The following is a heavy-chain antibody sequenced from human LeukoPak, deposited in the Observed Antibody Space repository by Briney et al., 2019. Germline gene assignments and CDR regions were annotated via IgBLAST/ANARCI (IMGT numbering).Heavy chain of an antibody. CDR1: GFSFSTSW. CDR2: INSDGSST. V-gene: IGHV3-74*01. J-gene: IGHJ4*02. Sequence: PGGSLRLSCAASGFSFSTSWMHWVRQVSGKGLVWVSRINSDGSSTIYADSVKGRFTISRDNAKNSLYLQMNSLRADDTAVYYCARELDSIFDYWGQGTLVTVSS. CDR3: ARELDSIFDY. D-gene: IGHD3-22*01.